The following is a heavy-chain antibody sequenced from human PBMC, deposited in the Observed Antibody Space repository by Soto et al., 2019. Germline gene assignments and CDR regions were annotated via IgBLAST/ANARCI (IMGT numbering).Heavy chain of an antibody. Sequence: QVPLVESGGGVVQPGRSLRLSCAASGFTFGSYAMHWVRQAPGKGLEWVAVISYDGSNKYYADSVKGRFTISRDNSKNALYLQMNSLRAEDTAVYYCARAYEGDYFDYWGQGTRVTVSS. CDR1: GFTFGSYA. J-gene: IGHJ4*02. V-gene: IGHV3-30-3*01. CDR2: ISYDGSNK. D-gene: IGHD3-16*01. CDR3: ARAYEGDYFDY.